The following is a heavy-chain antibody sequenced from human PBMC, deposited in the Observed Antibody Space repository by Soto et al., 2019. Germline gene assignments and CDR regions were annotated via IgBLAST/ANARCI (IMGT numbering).Heavy chain of an antibody. J-gene: IGHJ6*02. Sequence: GGSLRLSCAASGFTFSSYAMTWARQAPGEGLEWVSTISSSGGGTYYADSVKGRFTISRDNSKNTMYLQMNSLRAEDTAVYYCARGKDGDYYYGMDVWGQGTTVTVSS. CDR1: GFTFSSYA. D-gene: IGHD3-10*01. CDR2: ISSSGGGT. CDR3: ARGKDGDYYYGMDV. V-gene: IGHV3-23*01.